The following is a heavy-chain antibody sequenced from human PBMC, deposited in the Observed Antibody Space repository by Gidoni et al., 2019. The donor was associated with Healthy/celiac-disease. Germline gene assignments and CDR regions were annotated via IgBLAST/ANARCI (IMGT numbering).Heavy chain of an antibody. CDR2: ISSSGCTI. Sequence: QVQLVESGGGLVKPGGSLRLSGAASGITFSAYDMSWIRQAPGKGLGWVSNISSSGCTIYYADSVKVRFTISRDNAKNSLYLQMNSLRAEDTAVYYCARGGGSSSGMDVWGQGTTVTVSS. CDR1: GITFSAYD. CDR3: ARGGGSSSGMDV. V-gene: IGHV3-11*01. J-gene: IGHJ6*02. D-gene: IGHD6-6*01.